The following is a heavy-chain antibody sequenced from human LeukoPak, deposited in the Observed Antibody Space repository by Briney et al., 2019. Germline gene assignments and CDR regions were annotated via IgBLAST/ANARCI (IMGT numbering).Heavy chain of an antibody. CDR1: GFTFGDYA. V-gene: IGHV3-49*04. D-gene: IGHD5-18*01. CDR2: IRDKTFRGTT. J-gene: IGHJ4*02. CDR3: TRGPDLDTVLGRGLMFTVLFDF. Sequence: PGGSLRLSCTASGFTFGDYAMSWVRQAPGKGLEWVGLIRDKTFRGTTEYAASVKGRFTISRDESKSIAYLQMNSLKTEDTAVYYCTRGPDLDTVLGRGLMFTVLFDFWGQGTLVTVSS.